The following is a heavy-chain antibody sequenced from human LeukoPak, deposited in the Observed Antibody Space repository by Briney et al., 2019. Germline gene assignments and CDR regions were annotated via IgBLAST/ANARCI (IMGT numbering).Heavy chain of an antibody. CDR2: IKSKADGGTT. Sequence: TGESLRLSCAASGFNFTNAWVSWVRRAPGKGLEWLGRIKSKADGGTTVHAEPVKDRFAMSRDDSKNTLYLQINSLKAEDTAVYYCVDPPTSLWGQGILVTVSS. V-gene: IGHV3-15*01. CDR1: GFNFTNAW. D-gene: IGHD1-1*01. J-gene: IGHJ4*02. CDR3: VDPPTSL.